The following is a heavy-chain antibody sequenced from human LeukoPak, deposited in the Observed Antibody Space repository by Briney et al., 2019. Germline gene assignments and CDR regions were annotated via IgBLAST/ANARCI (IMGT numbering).Heavy chain of an antibody. CDR2: INHSGST. Sequence: SETLSLTCGVYDGSLSDYLWSWIRQPPGKGLEWIGEINHSGSTNYNPSLKSRVIILLDTSKNQFSLNLTSVTAADTAVCYCARRPRGIIIKSWFDSWGQGTLVTVSA. CDR3: ARRPRGIIIKSWFDS. D-gene: IGHD3-10*01. J-gene: IGHJ5*01. CDR1: DGSLSDYL. V-gene: IGHV4-34*01.